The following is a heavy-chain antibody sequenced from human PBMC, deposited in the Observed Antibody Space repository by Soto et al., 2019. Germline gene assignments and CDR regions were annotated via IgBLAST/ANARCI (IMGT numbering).Heavy chain of an antibody. J-gene: IGHJ4*02. D-gene: IGHD2-8*02. CDR3: ARDRVYTGGSDADY. CDR1: GYTFSNYA. CDR2: INTGSGYT. V-gene: IGHV1-18*01. Sequence: QVHLVQSGAEVKKPGSSVRVSCKTSGYTFSNYAISWVRKAPAQALEWMGWINTGSGYTNYAHDRVTMTKDASTYPAYLEVTSMRSDDTAIYYCARDRVYTGGSDADYWGQGTLVTVSS.